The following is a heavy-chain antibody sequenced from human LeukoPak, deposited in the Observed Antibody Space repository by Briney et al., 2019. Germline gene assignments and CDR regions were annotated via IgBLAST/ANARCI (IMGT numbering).Heavy chain of an antibody. J-gene: IGHJ4*02. CDR2: ISWNSGSI. V-gene: IGHV3-9*01. CDR3: AREDDNGDYVDY. Sequence: GGSLRLSCAASGFTFDDYAMPWVRQAPGKGLEWVSGISWNSGSIGYADSVKGRFTISRDNAKNSLYLQMNSLRAEDTAVYYCAREDDNGDYVDYWGQGTLVTVSS. D-gene: IGHD4-17*01. CDR1: GFTFDDYA.